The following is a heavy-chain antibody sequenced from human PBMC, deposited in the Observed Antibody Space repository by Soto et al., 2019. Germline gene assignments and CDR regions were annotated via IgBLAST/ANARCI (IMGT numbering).Heavy chain of an antibody. Sequence: QVQLVQSGAEVKKPGSSVKVSCKASGGTFSSYTISWVRQAPGQGLEWMGRIIPILGIANYAQKFQGRVTXXADKSTSTAYMKLSSLRSEDTAVYYCAREGGAFDIWGQGTMVTVSS. CDR3: AREGGAFDI. D-gene: IGHD3-16*01. J-gene: IGHJ3*02. CDR2: IIPILGIA. V-gene: IGHV1-69*08. CDR1: GGTFSSYT.